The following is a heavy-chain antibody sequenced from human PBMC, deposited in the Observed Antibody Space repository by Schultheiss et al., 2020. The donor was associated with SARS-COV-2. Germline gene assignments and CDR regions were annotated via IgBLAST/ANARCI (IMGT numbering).Heavy chain of an antibody. CDR3: AKEEWIAAAGTGHY. CDR2: ISGSGGST. D-gene: IGHD6-13*01. J-gene: IGHJ4*02. V-gene: IGHV3-23*01. CDR1: GFTFSSYA. Sequence: GGSLRLSCAASGFTFSSYAMNWVRQAPGKGLEWVSTISGSGGSTYYAGSVKGRFTISRDNSKNTLYLQMNSLRAEDTAVYYCAKEEWIAAAGTGHYWGQGTLVTVSS.